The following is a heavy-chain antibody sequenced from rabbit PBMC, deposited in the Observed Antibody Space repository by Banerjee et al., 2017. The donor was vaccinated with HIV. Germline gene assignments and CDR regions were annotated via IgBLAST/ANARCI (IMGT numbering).Heavy chain of an antibody. Sequence: QLKETGGGLVQPGGSLTLSCKASGFDFSGYYMSWVRQAPGKGLEWIGIIDTGKGSTDYASWVNGRFTISSDNAQPTVDLQMNSLTAADTATYFCARGVYYTYGYAGYAYFWINLWGPGTLVTVS. CDR3: ARGVYYTYGYAGYAYFWINL. CDR1: GFDFSGYY. D-gene: IGHD6-1*01. CDR2: IDTGKGST. V-gene: IGHV1S7*01. J-gene: IGHJ4*01.